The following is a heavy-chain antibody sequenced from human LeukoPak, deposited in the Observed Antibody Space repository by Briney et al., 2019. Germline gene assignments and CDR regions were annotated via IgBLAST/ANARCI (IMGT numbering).Heavy chain of an antibody. D-gene: IGHD6-25*01. CDR1: GGSFSGYY. CDR2: INHSRST. V-gene: IGHV4-34*01. CDR3: ARHVEGYSSGWLDY. Sequence: SETLSLTCAVYGGSFSGYYWNWIRQPPGKGLEWIGEINHSRSTNYNPSLKSRVTISVDTSKNQFSLKLNSVTAPDTAVYYCARHVEGYSSGWLDYWGQGTLVTVSS. J-gene: IGHJ4*02.